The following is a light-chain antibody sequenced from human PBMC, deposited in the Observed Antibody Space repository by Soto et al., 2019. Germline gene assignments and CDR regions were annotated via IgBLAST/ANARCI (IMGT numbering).Light chain of an antibody. V-gene: IGKV3-15*01. CDR3: QHFNSWPPRLT. J-gene: IGKJ4*01. CDR1: QSVNSN. Sequence: EIVMTQSPATLSVSPGERATLSCRASQSVNSNLAWYQQRPGQPPRLLIYGASTRAPGIPGRFSGSGSGTEFPLTLSSLQSEDFAVYYCQHFNSWPPRLTFGGGTKVEIK. CDR2: GAS.